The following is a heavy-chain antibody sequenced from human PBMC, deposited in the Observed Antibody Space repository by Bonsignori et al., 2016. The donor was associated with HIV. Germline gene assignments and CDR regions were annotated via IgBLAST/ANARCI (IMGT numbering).Heavy chain of an antibody. J-gene: IGHJ4*02. Sequence: GESLKISCAASGFTFSTYAMSWVRQAPGKGLQWVSAISGSGYSTYYADSVKGRFTISRDNSKSTLYLQMNSLRADDTAVYYCAKEPSGYSRRGFDYWGQGTLVTVSS. D-gene: IGHD3-22*01. CDR3: AKEPSGYSRRGFDY. CDR1: GFTFSTYA. V-gene: IGHV3-23*01. CDR2: ISGSGYST.